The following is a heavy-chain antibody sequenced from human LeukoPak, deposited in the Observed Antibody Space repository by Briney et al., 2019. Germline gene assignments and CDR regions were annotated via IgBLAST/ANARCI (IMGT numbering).Heavy chain of an antibody. CDR3: ASEGIAVAGNAFDI. J-gene: IGHJ3*02. CDR2: IYYSGST. CDR1: GGSISPYS. D-gene: IGHD6-19*01. Sequence: PSETLSLTCAVSGGSISPYSWSWIRQPPGKGLEWIGYIYYSGSTNYNPSLKSRVTISVDTSKNQFSLKLSSVTAADTAVYYCASEGIAVAGNAFDIWGQGTMVTVSS. V-gene: IGHV4-59*01.